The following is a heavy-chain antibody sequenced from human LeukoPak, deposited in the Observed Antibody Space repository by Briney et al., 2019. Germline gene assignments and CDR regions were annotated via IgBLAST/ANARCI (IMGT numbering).Heavy chain of an antibody. CDR1: GGSISSSNYY. D-gene: IGHD3-10*01. Sequence: SESLSLTCTVSGGSISSSNYYWGWIRQPPGKGLEWIGSIHYSGSTYYNPSLKSRVTVSVDTSKNQFTVNLSSVTAADTAVYYCTRHFGSGRDDYWGQGTLVTVSS. CDR2: IHYSGST. V-gene: IGHV4-39*01. CDR3: TRHFGSGRDDY. J-gene: IGHJ4*02.